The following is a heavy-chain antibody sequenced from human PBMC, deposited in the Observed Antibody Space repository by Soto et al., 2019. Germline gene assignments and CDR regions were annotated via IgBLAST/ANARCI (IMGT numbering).Heavy chain of an antibody. V-gene: IGHV4-59*01. Sequence: QVQLQESGPGLVKPSETLSLTCTVSGGSISSYYWSWIRQPPGKGLEWIGYIYYSGSTNYNPSLKSRVTISVDTSKNQFSLKLSSVTAADTAVYYCARGRITMVRGVMDFDYWGQGTLVTVSS. J-gene: IGHJ4*02. CDR1: GGSISSYY. CDR2: IYYSGST. CDR3: ARGRITMVRGVMDFDY. D-gene: IGHD3-10*01.